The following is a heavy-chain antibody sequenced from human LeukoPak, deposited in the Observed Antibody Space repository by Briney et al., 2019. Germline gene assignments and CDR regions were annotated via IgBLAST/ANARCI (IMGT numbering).Heavy chain of an antibody. D-gene: IGHD3-10*01. V-gene: IGHV1-18*01. J-gene: IGHJ6*02. CDR3: ARGITMVRGARLNYYYGMDV. CDR2: ISAYNGNT. CDR1: GYTFTSYG. Sequence: ASVKVSCKASGYTFTSYGISWVRQAPGQGLEWMGWISAYNGNTNYAQKLQGRVTMTTDTSTSTAYMELRSLRSDDTAVYYCARGITMVRGARLNYYYGMDVWGQGTTVTVSS.